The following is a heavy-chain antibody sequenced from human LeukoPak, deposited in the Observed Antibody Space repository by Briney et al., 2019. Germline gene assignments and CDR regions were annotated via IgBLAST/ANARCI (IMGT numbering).Heavy chain of an antibody. CDR2: ISSSSLYI. CDR1: GFTFSSYS. V-gene: IGHV3-21*01. J-gene: IGHJ4*02. CDR3: ARDYGDGYNYIYY. Sequence: PGGSLRLSCAASGFTFSSYSMNWVRQAPGKGLEWVSSISSSSLYIYYADSVKGRFTISRDNAKNSLYLQMNSLRAEDTAVYYCARDYGDGYNYIYYWGQGTLVTVSS. D-gene: IGHD5-24*01.